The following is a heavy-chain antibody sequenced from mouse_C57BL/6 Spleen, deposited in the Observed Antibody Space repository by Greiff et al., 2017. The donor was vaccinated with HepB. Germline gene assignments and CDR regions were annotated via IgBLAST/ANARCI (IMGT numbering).Heavy chain of an antibody. CDR3: ARRGSTPVGFDV. D-gene: IGHD2-1*01. J-gene: IGHJ1*03. V-gene: IGHV1-55*01. CDR1: GYTFTSYW. Sequence: QVQLQQPGAELVKPGASVKMSCKASGYTFTSYWITWVKQRPGQGLEWIGDIYPGSGSTNYNEKFKSKATLTVDTSSSTAYMQLSSLTSEDSAVYYCARRGSTPVGFDVWGTGTTVTVSS. CDR2: IYPGSGST.